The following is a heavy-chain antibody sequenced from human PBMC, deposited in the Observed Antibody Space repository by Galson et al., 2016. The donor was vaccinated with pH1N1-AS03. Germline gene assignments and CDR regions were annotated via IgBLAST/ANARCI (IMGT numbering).Heavy chain of an antibody. CDR2: ISDNGINT. V-gene: IGHV3-64D*06. J-gene: IGHJ3*02. CDR1: GFTFRTFS. Sequence: SLRLSCAASGFTFRTFSIYWVRQAPGKGLEYVSGISDNGINTYYADPVKARFTISRDKSKNTVYLQMSSLRTEDTAVYYCIKEGNRLQSRRSDPFDIWGRGTMVTVSS. D-gene: IGHD5-18*01. CDR3: IKEGNRLQSRRSDPFDI.